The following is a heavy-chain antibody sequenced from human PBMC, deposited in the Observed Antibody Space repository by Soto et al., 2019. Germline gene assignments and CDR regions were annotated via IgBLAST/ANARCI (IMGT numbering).Heavy chain of an antibody. D-gene: IGHD6-6*01. CDR2: IYNTGST. J-gene: IGHJ4*02. CDR1: GVSINSDNYY. Sequence: PSETLSLTCTVSGVSINSDNYYWSWIRQPPGKGLEWIGHIYNTGSTTYNPSLKSRVTISLDMSRNYFSLSLNSVTAADTAVFYCARESSNSPEAFDFWGRGTLVTVSS. V-gene: IGHV4-61*03. CDR3: ARESSNSPEAFDF.